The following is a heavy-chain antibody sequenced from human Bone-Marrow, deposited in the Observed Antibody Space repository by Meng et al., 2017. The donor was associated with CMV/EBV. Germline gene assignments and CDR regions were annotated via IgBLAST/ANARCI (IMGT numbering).Heavy chain of an antibody. J-gene: IGHJ3*02. CDR2: TCYDGSNK. CDR1: GFTFSRFD. Sequence: GESLKISCAASGFTFSRFDMHWVRQAPGKGLEWVALTCYDGSNKYYADSVKGRFAISRDNSKNTLYLQRNSLRAEDTAVYYCARPSSMGAFDIWGQGTMVTVSS. CDR3: ARPSSMGAFDI. D-gene: IGHD2-2*01. V-gene: IGHV3-33*08.